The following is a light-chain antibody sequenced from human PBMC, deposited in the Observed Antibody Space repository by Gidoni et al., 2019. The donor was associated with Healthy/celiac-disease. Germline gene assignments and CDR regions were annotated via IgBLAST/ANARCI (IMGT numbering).Light chain of an antibody. J-gene: IGKJ3*01. V-gene: IGKV1-39*01. CDR3: QQSYIPPFT. Sequence: DLQMTQSPSSLSAFVGDRVTITCRASQTISNYLNWYQQKPGKAPKLLIYAASSLQSAVPSRFSGSGSGTDFTLTISSLQTEDFATYYCQQSYIPPFTFXPXTKVHIK. CDR1: QTISNY. CDR2: AAS.